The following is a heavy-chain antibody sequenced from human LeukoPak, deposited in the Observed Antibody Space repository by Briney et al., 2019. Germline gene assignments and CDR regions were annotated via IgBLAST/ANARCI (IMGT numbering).Heavy chain of an antibody. V-gene: IGHV1-18*01. CDR2: ISAYNGNT. Sequence: ASVKVSWKASGYTFTSYGISWVRQAPGQGLEWMGWISAYNGNTNYAQKLQGRVTMTTDTSTSTAYMELRSLRSDDTAVYFCAKETAYDILTGYYHEGIDYWGQGTLVTVSS. CDR1: GYTFTSYG. D-gene: IGHD3-9*01. CDR3: AKETAYDILTGYYHEGIDY. J-gene: IGHJ4*02.